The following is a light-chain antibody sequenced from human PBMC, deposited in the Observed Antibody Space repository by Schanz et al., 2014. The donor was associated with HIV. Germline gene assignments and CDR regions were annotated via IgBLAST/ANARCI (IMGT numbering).Light chain of an antibody. CDR3: SSYAGSNNPYV. V-gene: IGLV2-14*03. CDR2: DVS. Sequence: QSALTQPASVSGSPGQSITISCTGTSSDVGGYNYVSWYQQHPGKAPKLMIYDVSNRPSGVSSRFSGSKSGNTASLTISGLQAEDEADYYCSSYAGSNNPYVFGTGTKLTVL. J-gene: IGLJ1*01. CDR1: SSDVGGYNY.